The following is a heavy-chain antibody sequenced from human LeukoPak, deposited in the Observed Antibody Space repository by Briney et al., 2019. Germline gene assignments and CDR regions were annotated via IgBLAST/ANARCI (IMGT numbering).Heavy chain of an antibody. V-gene: IGHV1-2*02. Sequence: ASVKASCKASGYTFTGYYMHWVRQAPGQGLEWMGWINPNSGGTNYAQKFQGRVTMTRDTSISTAYVELSRLRSDDTAVYYCATPERGYSGYDFGSWGQGTLVTVSS. CDR2: INPNSGGT. J-gene: IGHJ4*02. CDR3: ATPERGYSGYDFGS. CDR1: GYTFTGYY. D-gene: IGHD5-12*01.